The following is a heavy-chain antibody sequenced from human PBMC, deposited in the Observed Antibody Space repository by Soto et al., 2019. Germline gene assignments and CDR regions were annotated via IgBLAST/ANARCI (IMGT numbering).Heavy chain of an antibody. CDR3: VSRGGLRYFGPGAFDI. Sequence: NPFHTCTVSAGSLSSGRYYWSWMRQHPGKGLEWIGYIYYSGSTYYNPSLKSRVTISVDTSKNQFSLKLSSVTAADTAVYYCVSRGGLRYFGPGAFDIWVQVSMVT. CDR2: IYYSGST. CDR1: AGSLSSGRYY. V-gene: IGHV4-31*03. D-gene: IGHD3-9*01. J-gene: IGHJ3*02.